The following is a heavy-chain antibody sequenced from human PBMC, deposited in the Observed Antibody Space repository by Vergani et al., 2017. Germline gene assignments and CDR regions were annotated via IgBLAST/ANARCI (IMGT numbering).Heavy chain of an antibody. J-gene: IGHJ4*02. Sequence: QVQLVQSGAEVKKPGASVKVSCKASGYTFTGYYMHWVRQAPGQGLEWMGWINPNSGGTNYAQKFQGRVTITADESTSTAYMELSSLRSEDTAVYYCARDGSYGDYDYWGQGTLVTVSS. D-gene: IGHD2-15*01. CDR1: GYTFTGYY. CDR3: ARDGSYGDYDY. V-gene: IGHV1-2*02. CDR2: INPNSGGT.